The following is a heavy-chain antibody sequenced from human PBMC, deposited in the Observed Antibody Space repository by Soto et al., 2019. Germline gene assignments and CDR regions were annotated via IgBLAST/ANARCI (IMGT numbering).Heavy chain of an antibody. CDR3: AKDLPYYYDSSGYPYYFDY. Sequence: GGSLRLSCAASGFTFSSYAMSWVRQAPGKGLEWVSAISGSGGSTYSADSVKGRFTISRDNSKNTLYLQMNSLRAEDTAVYYCAKDLPYYYDSSGYPYYFDYWGQGTLVTVSS. D-gene: IGHD3-22*01. V-gene: IGHV3-23*01. CDR1: GFTFSSYA. J-gene: IGHJ4*02. CDR2: ISGSGGST.